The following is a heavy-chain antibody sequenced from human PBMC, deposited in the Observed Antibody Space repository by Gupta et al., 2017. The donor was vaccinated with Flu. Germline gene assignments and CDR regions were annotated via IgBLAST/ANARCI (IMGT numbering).Heavy chain of an antibody. CDR2: VGAGGDRT. V-gene: IGHV3-23*01. CDR1: GLTFSDYA. CDR3: AKDRSGNHAIDY. D-gene: IGHD6-13*01. Sequence: EVQLLESGGALVQPGGSLRLSCAASGLTFSDYAMNWVRQAPGKGLEWVSTVGAGGDRTYYADSVMGRFTISRDNAKNTVYLQMNSLRGDDTAVYYCAKDRSGNHAIDYWGQGTLVTVSA. J-gene: IGHJ4*02.